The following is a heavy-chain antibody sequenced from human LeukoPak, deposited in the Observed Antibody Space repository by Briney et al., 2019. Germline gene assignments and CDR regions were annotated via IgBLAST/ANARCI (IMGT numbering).Heavy chain of an antibody. CDR3: ARAVAGTYFDY. D-gene: IGHD6-19*01. Sequence: GGSLRLSCAASGLTFSGYWMHWVRQAPGKGLVWVSRINSDASSTSYADSVKGRFTISRDNAKNTLYLQMNSLRAEDTAVYYCARAVAGTYFDYWGQGTLVTVSS. CDR1: GLTFSGYW. CDR2: INSDASST. V-gene: IGHV3-74*01. J-gene: IGHJ4*02.